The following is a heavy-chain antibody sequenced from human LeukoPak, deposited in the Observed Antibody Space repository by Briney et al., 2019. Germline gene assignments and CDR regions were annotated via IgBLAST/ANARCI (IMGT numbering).Heavy chain of an antibody. V-gene: IGHV3-7*01. Sequence: PGGSLRLSCAASGFTFSSYWMSWVRQAPGKGLEWVANIKQDGSEKYYVDSVKGRFTISRDNARNSLYLQMNSLRAEDTAVYYCARDGVYSSSSPDYWGQGTLVTVSS. J-gene: IGHJ4*02. CDR2: IKQDGSEK. CDR1: GFTFSSYW. CDR3: ARDGVYSSSSPDY. D-gene: IGHD6-6*01.